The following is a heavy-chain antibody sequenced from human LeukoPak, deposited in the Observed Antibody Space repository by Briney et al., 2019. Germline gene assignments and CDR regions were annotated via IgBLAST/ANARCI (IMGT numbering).Heavy chain of an antibody. V-gene: IGHV1-18*01. CDR2: ISAYNGNT. D-gene: IGHD4-17*01. Sequence: ASVKVSCEASGYTFTSYGISWVRQAPGQGLEGMGWISAYNGNTNYAQKLQGRVTMTTDTSTSTAYMELRSLRSDDTAVYYCARDLGDYGDYVSDYWGQGTLVTVSS. J-gene: IGHJ4*02. CDR3: ARDLGDYGDYVSDY. CDR1: GYTFTSYG.